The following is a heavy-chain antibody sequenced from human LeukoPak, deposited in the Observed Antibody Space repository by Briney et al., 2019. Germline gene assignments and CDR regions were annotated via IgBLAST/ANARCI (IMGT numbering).Heavy chain of an antibody. Sequence: SVKVSCKASGGTFSRYAISWVRQAPGQGLEWMGRIIPISGIVNYAQKFQGRVTITADKSTSTAYMELRSLRSEDTAVYYCARVPSGYTPNANYYYGMDVWGQGTTVTVSS. D-gene: IGHD5-18*01. V-gene: IGHV1-69*04. CDR3: ARVPSGYTPNANYYYGMDV. CDR2: IIPISGIV. J-gene: IGHJ6*02. CDR1: GGTFSRYA.